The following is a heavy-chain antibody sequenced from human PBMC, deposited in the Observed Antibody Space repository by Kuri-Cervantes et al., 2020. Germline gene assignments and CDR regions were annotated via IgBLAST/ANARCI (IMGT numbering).Heavy chain of an antibody. D-gene: IGHD6-19*01. V-gene: IGHV3-23*01. CDR1: GFTFSSYA. Sequence: LSLTCAASGFTFSSYAMSWVRQAPGKGLEWVSAISGSGGSTYYADSVKGRFTISRDNSKNTVYLQMNSLTAEDTAVYYCAKEAWYSSGWYLNYWGQGTLVTVSS. J-gene: IGHJ4*02. CDR3: AKEAWYSSGWYLNY. CDR2: ISGSGGST.